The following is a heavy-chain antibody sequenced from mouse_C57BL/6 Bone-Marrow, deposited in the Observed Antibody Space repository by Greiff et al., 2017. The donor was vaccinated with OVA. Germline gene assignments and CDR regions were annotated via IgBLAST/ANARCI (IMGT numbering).Heavy chain of an antibody. CDR3: ARHYFDY. Sequence: QVQLQQSGAELARPGASVKLSCKASGYTFTSYGISWVKQRTGQGLEWIGEIYPGSGNTYYNEKFKGKATLTADKSSSTAYMELRSLTSEDSAVYFCARHYFDYWGQGTTLTVSS. CDR2: IYPGSGNT. J-gene: IGHJ2*01. CDR1: GYTFTSYG. V-gene: IGHV1-81*01.